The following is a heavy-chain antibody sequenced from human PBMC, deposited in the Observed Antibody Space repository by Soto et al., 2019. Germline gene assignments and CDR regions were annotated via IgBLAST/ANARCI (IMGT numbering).Heavy chain of an antibody. J-gene: IGHJ4*02. CDR1: GSTFSDSA. Sequence: GGSLRLSCAASGSTFSDSAMHWVRLASGKGLEWVGRIQTKSNDYATAYGESVKGRFTISRDESKDTVYLQMGSLRPEDMAVYYCARGLFTWSNSATCYVYWGQGTLVTVSS. D-gene: IGHD2-2*01. V-gene: IGHV3-73*01. CDR2: IQTKSNDYAT. CDR3: ARGLFTWSNSATCYVY.